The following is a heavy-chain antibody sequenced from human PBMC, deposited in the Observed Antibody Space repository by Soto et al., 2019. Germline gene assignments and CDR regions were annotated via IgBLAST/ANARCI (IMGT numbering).Heavy chain of an antibody. CDR3: ARYRRGAVAGYTLDN. D-gene: IGHD6-13*01. Sequence: SETLSLTCTVSGGSISSNYWTWIRQPPGKGLEWIGYVYNSGSTNYNPSLKSRVTISEGTSKSQFSLKVNSMTAADTAVYYCARYRRGAVAGYTLDNWGQGILVTRLL. V-gene: IGHV4-59*01. CDR1: GGSISSNY. CDR2: VYNSGST. J-gene: IGHJ4*02.